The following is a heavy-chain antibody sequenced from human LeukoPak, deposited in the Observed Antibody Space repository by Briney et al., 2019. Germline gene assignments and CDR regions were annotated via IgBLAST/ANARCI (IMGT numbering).Heavy chain of an antibody. V-gene: IGHV3-48*01. CDR2: ISSSSSTI. CDR1: GFTFSSYS. J-gene: IGHJ3*02. D-gene: IGHD6-13*01. Sequence: PGGSLRLSCAASGFTFSSYSMNWVRQAPGKGLEWVSYISSSSSTIYYADSVKGRFTISRDNAKNSLYLQMNSLRAEDTAVYYCASRSSWYGDAFDIWGQGTMVTVSS. CDR3: ASRSSWYGDAFDI.